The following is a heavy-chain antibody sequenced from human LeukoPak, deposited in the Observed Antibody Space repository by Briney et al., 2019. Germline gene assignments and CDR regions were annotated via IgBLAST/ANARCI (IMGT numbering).Heavy chain of an antibody. CDR1: GGSISSSSYY. J-gene: IGHJ5*02. V-gene: IGHV4-39*07. D-gene: IGHD6-13*01. CDR3: ASCEQLGPWFDP. CDR2: IYYSGST. Sequence: PSETLSLTCTVSGGSISSSSYYWGWIRQPPGKGLEWIGSIYYSGSTYYNPSLKSRVTISVDTSKNQFSLKLSSVTAADTAVYYCASCEQLGPWFDPWGQGTLVTVSS.